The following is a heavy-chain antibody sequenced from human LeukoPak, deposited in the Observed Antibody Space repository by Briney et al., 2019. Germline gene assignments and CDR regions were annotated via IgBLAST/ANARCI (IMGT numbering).Heavy chain of an antibody. CDR1: GFTFSSYA. J-gene: IGHJ4*02. Sequence: GGSLRLSCAASGFTFSSYAVSWVRQAPGKGLEWVSAISGSGGSTYYADSVKGRFTISRDNSKNTLYLQMNSLRAEDTAVYYCAKQIGGYCSSTSCSKEGYYFDYWGQGTLVTVSS. D-gene: IGHD2-2*03. V-gene: IGHV3-23*01. CDR3: AKQIGGYCSSTSCSKEGYYFDY. CDR2: ISGSGGST.